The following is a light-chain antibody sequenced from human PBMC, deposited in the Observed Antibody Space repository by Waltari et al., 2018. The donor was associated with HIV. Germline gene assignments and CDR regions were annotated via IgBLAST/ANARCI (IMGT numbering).Light chain of an antibody. CDR1: QSVLYSSNNKNY. CDR3: QQYYSTPWT. CDR2: WAS. Sequence: DMEMTQFPDSLAVSLNERATINCKSSQSVLYSSNNKNYLAWYQQKPGQPPKLLIYWASTRESGVPDRFSGSGSGTDFTLTISSLQAEDVAVYYFQQYYSTPWTFGQGTKVEI. J-gene: IGKJ1*01. V-gene: IGKV4-1*01.